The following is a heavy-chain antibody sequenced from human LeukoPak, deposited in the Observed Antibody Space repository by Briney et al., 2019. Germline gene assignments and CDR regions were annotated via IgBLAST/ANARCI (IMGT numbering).Heavy chain of an antibody. CDR2: INSDGSGT. V-gene: IGHV3-74*01. CDR1: GFTFSSYW. CDR3: ATTRRDYDFWSGYRPIDH. Sequence: PGGSLRLSCAASGFTFSSYWMHWVRQAPGKGLVWVSRINSDGSGTSYADSVKGRFTISRDNAKNTLYLQMNSLRAEDTAVYYCATTRRDYDFWSGYRPIDHWGQGTLVTVSS. D-gene: IGHD3-3*01. J-gene: IGHJ4*02.